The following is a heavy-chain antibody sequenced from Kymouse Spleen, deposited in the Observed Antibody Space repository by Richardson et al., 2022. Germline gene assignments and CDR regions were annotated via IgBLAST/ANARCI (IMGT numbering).Heavy chain of an antibody. D-gene: IGHD2-2*02,IGHD2-21*02. V-gene: IGHV3-13*01. CDR2: IGTAGDT. CDR3: ARGYALLYYFDY. CDR1: GFTFSSYD. Sequence: EVQLVESGGGLVQPGGSLRLSCAASGFTFSSYDMHWVRQATGKGLEWVSAIGTAGDTYYPGSVKGRFTISRENAKNSLYLQMNSLRAGDTAVYYCARGYALLYYFDYWGQGTLVTVSS. J-gene: IGHJ4*02.